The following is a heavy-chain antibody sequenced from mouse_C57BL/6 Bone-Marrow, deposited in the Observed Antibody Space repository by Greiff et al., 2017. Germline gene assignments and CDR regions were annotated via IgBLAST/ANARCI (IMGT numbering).Heavy chain of an antibody. CDR2: ISSGSSPI. CDR1: GFTFSDYG. CDR3: ARRGFPDDDYDPLAY. V-gene: IGHV5-17*01. J-gene: IGHJ3*01. Sequence: EVMLVESGGGLVKPGGSLKLSCAASGFTFSDYGMHWVRQAPEKGLEWVAYISSGSSPIYYADTVQGRFTISRDKAKNTLLLQMTRLRSEDTSMEYCARRGFPDDDYDPLAYWGQGTLVTVSA. D-gene: IGHD2-4*01.